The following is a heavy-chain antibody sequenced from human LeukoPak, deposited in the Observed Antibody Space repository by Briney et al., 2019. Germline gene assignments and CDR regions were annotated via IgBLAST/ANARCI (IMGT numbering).Heavy chain of an antibody. V-gene: IGHV4-34*01. CDR3: ARALGGTTVTTLDY. Sequence: SETLSLTCAVYGGSFSGYYWSWIRQPPGEGLEWIGEINHSGSTNYNPSVKSRVTISVDTSKNQFSLKLTSVTAADTAVYYCARALGGTTVTTLDYWGQGTLVTVSS. CDR1: GGSFSGYY. CDR2: INHSGST. J-gene: IGHJ4*02. D-gene: IGHD4-17*01.